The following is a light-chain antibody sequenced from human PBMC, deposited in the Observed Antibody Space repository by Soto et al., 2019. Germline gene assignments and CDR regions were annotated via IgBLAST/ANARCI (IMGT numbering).Light chain of an antibody. V-gene: IGKV3-11*01. CDR2: DAS. Sequence: EIVLTQSPATLSLSPGERATLSCRASQSVSSYLAWYQQKPGQAPRLLIYDASNRATGIPARFSGSGSGPDFTLTISSLEPEDFAVYYCQQRGTFGQGTKVEIK. CDR1: QSVSSY. J-gene: IGKJ1*01. CDR3: QQRGT.